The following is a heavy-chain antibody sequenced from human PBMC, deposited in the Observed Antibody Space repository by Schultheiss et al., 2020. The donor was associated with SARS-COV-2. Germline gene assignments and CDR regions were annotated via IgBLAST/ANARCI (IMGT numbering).Heavy chain of an antibody. Sequence: SETLSLTCTVSGGSISSGGYYWSWIRQHPGKGLEWIGEINHSGSTNYNPSLKSRVTISVDTSKNQFSLKLSSVTAADTAVYYCATGGGDYGYWGQGTLVTVSS. CDR2: INHSGST. CDR3: ATGGGDYGY. D-gene: IGHD4-17*01. J-gene: IGHJ4*02. V-gene: IGHV4-31*03. CDR1: GGSISSGGYY.